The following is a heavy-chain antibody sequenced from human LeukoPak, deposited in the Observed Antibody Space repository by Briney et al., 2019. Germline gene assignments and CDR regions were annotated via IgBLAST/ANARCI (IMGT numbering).Heavy chain of an antibody. D-gene: IGHD7-27*01. V-gene: IGHV3-30*03. CDR1: GFTFSSYG. CDR2: ISYDGSNK. J-gene: IGHJ4*02. CDR3: ATINWGRFGY. Sequence: PGESLRLSCAASGFTFSSYGMHWVRQAPGKGLEWVAVISYDGSNKYYADSVKGRFTISRDNSKNTLYLQMNSLRAEDTAVYYCATINWGRFGYWGQGTLVTVSS.